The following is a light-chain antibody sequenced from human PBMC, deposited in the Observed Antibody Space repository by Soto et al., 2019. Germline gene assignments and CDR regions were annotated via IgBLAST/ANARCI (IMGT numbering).Light chain of an antibody. V-gene: IGLV1-40*01. CDR3: SSYTSSSTL. J-gene: IGLJ2*01. Sequence: QLVLTQPPSVSGAPGQRVTLSCTGTSSNIGAGFDVHWYQQLPGTAPKLLIYGNRNRPSGVPDRFSGSKSGTSASLTISGLQAEDEADYYCSSYTSSSTLFGGGTKLTVL. CDR1: SSNIGAGFD. CDR2: GNR.